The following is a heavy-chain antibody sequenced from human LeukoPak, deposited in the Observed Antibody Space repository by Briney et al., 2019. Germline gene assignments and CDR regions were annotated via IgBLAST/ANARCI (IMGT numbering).Heavy chain of an antibody. Sequence: GGSLRLSCAASGFTFSSYEMNWARQAPGKGLEWVSSISSSSSYIYYADSVKGRFTISRDNAKNSLYLQMNSLRAEDTAVYYCAREWGSYSRGGDYWGQGTLVTVSS. CDR2: ISSSSSYI. V-gene: IGHV3-21*01. D-gene: IGHD1-26*01. J-gene: IGHJ4*02. CDR1: GFTFSSYE. CDR3: AREWGSYSRGGDY.